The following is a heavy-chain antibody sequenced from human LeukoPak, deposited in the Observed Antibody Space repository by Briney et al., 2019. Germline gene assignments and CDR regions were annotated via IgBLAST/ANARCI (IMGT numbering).Heavy chain of an antibody. J-gene: IGHJ4*02. Sequence: SETLSLTCTVSGGSISSGSYYWSWIRQPAGKGREWIGRIYTSGSTNYNPSLKSRVTISVDTSKNQFSLKLSSVTAADTAVYYCARHRGVILDYWGQGTLVTVSS. CDR1: GGSISSGSYY. V-gene: IGHV4-61*02. CDR3: ARHRGVILDY. CDR2: IYTSGST. D-gene: IGHD3-16*02.